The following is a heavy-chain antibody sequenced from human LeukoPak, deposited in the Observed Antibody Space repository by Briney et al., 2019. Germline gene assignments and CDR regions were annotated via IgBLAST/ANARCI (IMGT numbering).Heavy chain of an antibody. J-gene: IGHJ3*02. D-gene: IGHD3-10*01. CDR1: GGSISSYY. CDR3: ARHYTSEELDDAFDI. Sequence: SQTLSLTCTVSGGSISSYYWSWIRQPPGKGLEWIGYIYTSGSTNYNPSLKRRVTISVDTSKNQFSLKLSSVTAADTAVYYCARHYTSEELDDAFDIWGQGTMVTVSS. V-gene: IGHV4-4*09. CDR2: IYTSGST.